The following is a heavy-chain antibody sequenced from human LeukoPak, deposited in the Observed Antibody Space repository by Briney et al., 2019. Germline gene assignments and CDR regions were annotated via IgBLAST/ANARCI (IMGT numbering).Heavy chain of an antibody. CDR1: GFTFSSYS. CDR3: ARTDTAMVTPFDY. D-gene: IGHD5-18*01. V-gene: IGHV3-21*01. CDR2: ISSSSTYI. Sequence: PGGSLRLSCAASGFTFSSYSMNWVRQAPGKGLEWVSSISSSSTYIFYAGSVKGRFTISRDNAKNSLYLQMNSLRAEDTAVYYCARTDTAMVTPFDYWGQGTLVTVSS. J-gene: IGHJ4*02.